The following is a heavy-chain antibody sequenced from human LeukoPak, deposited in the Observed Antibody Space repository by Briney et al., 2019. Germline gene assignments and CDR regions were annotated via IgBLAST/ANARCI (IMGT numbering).Heavy chain of an antibody. CDR3: ARAVASTSCYRCSFSWFDP. CDR2: INHSGST. CDR1: GGSFSVYY. D-gene: IGHD2-2*02. J-gene: IGHJ5*02. Sequence: SETLSLTCAVYGGSFSVYYWSWIRQPPGKGLEWIGEINHSGSTNYNPSLKSRVTISVDTSKNQFSLKLSSVTAADTAVYYCARAVASTSCYRCSFSWFDPWGQGTLVTVSS. V-gene: IGHV4-34*01.